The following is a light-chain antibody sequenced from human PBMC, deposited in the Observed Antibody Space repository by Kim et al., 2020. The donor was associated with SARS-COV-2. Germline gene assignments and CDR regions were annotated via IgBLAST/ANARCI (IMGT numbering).Light chain of an antibody. J-gene: IGLJ1*01. CDR1: SSYIGGYDY. CDR2: EVR. CDR3: GSYAGSNNYV. Sequence: GQSVTLSCTGTSSYIGGYDYVSWYQQHPGKAPKLTLYEVRKRPSGVPDRFSGSKSGNTASLTVSGLQAEDEADYYCGSYAGSNNYVFGTGTKVTVL. V-gene: IGLV2-8*01.